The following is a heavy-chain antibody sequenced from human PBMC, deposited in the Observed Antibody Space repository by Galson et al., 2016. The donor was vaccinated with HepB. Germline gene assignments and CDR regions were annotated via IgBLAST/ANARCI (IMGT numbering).Heavy chain of an antibody. D-gene: IGHD4/OR15-4a*01. V-gene: IGHV5-51*01. CDR2: IYPDDADT. J-gene: IGHJ1*01. Sequence: QSGAEVKKPGESLKISCKGSGYRFGSHRIGWVRQLPGKGLEYMGIIYPDDADTRYSPSFTGHVTVSADKSISTDYLQWSSLKASDSARYYCAAFREGAKTNWRYFQYWGPGTQVTVSS. CDR1: GYRFGSHR. CDR3: AAFREGAKTNWRYFQY.